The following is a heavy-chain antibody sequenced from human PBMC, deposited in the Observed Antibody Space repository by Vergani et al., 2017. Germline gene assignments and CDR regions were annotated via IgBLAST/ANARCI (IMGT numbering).Heavy chain of an antibody. V-gene: IGHV3-30-3*01. CDR2: ISYDGSNK. Sequence: QVQLVESGGGLVKPGRSLRLSCAASGFTFSSYAMHWVRQAPGKGLEWVAVISYDGSNKYYADSVKGRFTISRDNSKNTLYLQMNSLRAEDTAVYYCAGDYYYYYMDVWGKGTTVTVSS. J-gene: IGHJ6*03. CDR3: AGDYYYYYMDV. CDR1: GFTFSSYA.